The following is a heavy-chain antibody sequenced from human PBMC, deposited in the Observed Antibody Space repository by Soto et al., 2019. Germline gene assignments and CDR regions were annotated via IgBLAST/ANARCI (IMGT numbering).Heavy chain of an antibody. Sequence: EVQLLESGGGLVQPGGSLRLSCEASGFTFSSYGMTWVRQAPGKGLEWVSEISSGGGGTYYADSVRGRFTISRDNSRNTLYLQMNSLRAEDTATYYCAKGARPGNYWPDYWGQGTLVTVSS. V-gene: IGHV3-23*01. CDR1: GFTFSSYG. D-gene: IGHD3-10*01. CDR3: AKGARPGNYWPDY. J-gene: IGHJ4*02. CDR2: ISSGGGGT.